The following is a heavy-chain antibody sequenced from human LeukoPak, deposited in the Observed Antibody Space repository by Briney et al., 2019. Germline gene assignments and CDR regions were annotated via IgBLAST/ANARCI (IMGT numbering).Heavy chain of an antibody. J-gene: IGHJ3*02. CDR3: ARQIPGDDAFDI. D-gene: IGHD3-16*01. Sequence: SQTLSLTCTVSGGSISSGSYYWNWIRQPAGKGLEWIGRIYTSGSTDYNPSLKSRVTMSVDTSNNQFSLKLYSVTAADAAVYYCARQIPGDDAFDIWGQGTMVTVSS. CDR1: GGSISSGSYY. CDR2: IYTSGST. V-gene: IGHV4-61*02.